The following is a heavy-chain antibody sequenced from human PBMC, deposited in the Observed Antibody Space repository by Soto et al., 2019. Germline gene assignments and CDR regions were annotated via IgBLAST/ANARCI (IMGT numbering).Heavy chain of an antibody. D-gene: IGHD3-9*01. J-gene: IGHJ4*02. CDR3: ARGSYDILTGYYYYFDY. CDR2: IYYSGST. CDR1: GGSISSGGYY. Sequence: SETLSLTCTVSGGSISSGGYYWSWIRQHPGKGLEWIGYIYYSGSTYYNPSLKSRVTISVDTSKNQFSLKLSSVTAADTAVYNCARGSYDILTGYYYYFDYWGQGTLVTVSS. V-gene: IGHV4-31*03.